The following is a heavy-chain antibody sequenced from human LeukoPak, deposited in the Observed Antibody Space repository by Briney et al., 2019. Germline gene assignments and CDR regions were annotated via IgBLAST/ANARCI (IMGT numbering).Heavy chain of an antibody. Sequence: GGSLRLSCAASGFTFSSYAMSWVRQAPGKGLEWVSAISGSGGSTYYADSVKGRFTISRDNAKNSLYLQMNSLRAEDTAVYYCARGSPYYYDSSGYYRHYFDYWGQGTLVTVSS. CDR2: ISGSGGST. CDR1: GFTFSSYA. D-gene: IGHD3-22*01. J-gene: IGHJ4*02. CDR3: ARGSPYYYDSSGYYRHYFDY. V-gene: IGHV3-23*01.